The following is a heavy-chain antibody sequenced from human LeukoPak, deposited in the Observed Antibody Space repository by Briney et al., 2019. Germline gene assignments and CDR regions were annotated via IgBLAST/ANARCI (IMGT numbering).Heavy chain of an antibody. D-gene: IGHD1-26*01. CDR1: GFTVSSNY. J-gene: IGHJ4*02. CDR2: IYSGGST. Sequence: PGGSLRLSCAASGFTVSSNYMSWVRQAPGKGLEWVSVIYSGGSTYYADSVKGRFTISRDNSKNTLYLQMNSLRAEDTAVYYCARAQELLKGELDYWGQGTLVTVSS. V-gene: IGHV3-66*01. CDR3: ARAQELLKGELDY.